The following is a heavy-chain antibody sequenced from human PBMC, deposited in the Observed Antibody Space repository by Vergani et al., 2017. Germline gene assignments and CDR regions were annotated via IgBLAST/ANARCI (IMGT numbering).Heavy chain of an antibody. D-gene: IGHD2-21*02. CDR1: GYTFSTYG. CDR2: ISAYNGNT. V-gene: IGHV1-18*01. J-gene: IGHJ4*02. CDR3: ARTYCGGDCYSNFDY. Sequence: QVQLVQSGAEVKKPGASVKVSCKASGYTFSTYGISWVRQAPGQGLEWMGWISAYNGNTNYPEKFQGRLTMTTDTSTRTAYMELSSLRSEDTAVYYCARTYCGGDCYSNFDYWGQGTLVTVSS.